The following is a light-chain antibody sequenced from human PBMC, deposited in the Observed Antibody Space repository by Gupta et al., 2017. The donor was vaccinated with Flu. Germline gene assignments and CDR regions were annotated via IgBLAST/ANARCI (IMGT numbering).Light chain of an antibody. V-gene: IGKV3-11*01. Sequence: EIVLTQSPATLSLSPGERATLSCRASQSVSSYLAWYQQQPGHAPRLLIYDASNSATGIPARFSGSGSGTDFTLTISSLEPEDFAVYYCQQRSNWPTFGGGTKVEIK. CDR2: DAS. CDR3: QQRSNWPT. J-gene: IGKJ4*01. CDR1: QSVSSY.